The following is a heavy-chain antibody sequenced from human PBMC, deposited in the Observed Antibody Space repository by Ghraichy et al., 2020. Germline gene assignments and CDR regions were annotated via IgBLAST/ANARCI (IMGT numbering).Heavy chain of an antibody. CDR2: IYHGGST. J-gene: IGHJ5*02. CDR1: GYSIPSPYY. V-gene: IGHV4-38-2*01. Sequence: SQTLSLTCAVSGYSIPSPYYWAWIRQPPGKGLELIGSIYHGGSTYYNPSLKSRVTISEDTSKNQISLKLTSVTAADTAVYYCASMTTNWFDPWGQGTLVTVSS. CDR3: ASMTTNWFDP. D-gene: IGHD4-17*01.